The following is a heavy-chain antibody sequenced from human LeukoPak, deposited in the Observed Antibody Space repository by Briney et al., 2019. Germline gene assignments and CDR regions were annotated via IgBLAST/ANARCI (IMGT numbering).Heavy chain of an antibody. Sequence: GGSLRLSCAASGFTFSSYAMSWVRQAPGKGLEWVSGISGTGDSTYYADSVKGRFTISRDNSKNTLYLQMNSLRVEDTAVYYCAKARAGASIFDYWGQGTLVTVSS. CDR3: AKARAGASIFDY. V-gene: IGHV3-23*01. CDR1: GFTFSSYA. D-gene: IGHD1-26*01. CDR2: ISGTGDST. J-gene: IGHJ4*02.